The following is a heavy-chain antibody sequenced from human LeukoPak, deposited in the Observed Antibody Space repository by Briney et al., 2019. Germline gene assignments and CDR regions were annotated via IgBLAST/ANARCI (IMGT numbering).Heavy chain of an antibody. D-gene: IGHD6-19*01. Sequence: SETLSLTCAVYGGSFSGYYWSWIRQPPGKGLEWIGEINHSGSTNYNPSLKSRVTISVDTSKHQFSLKLTSVTAADTAVYYCAGRQWLVTDFDYWGQGTLVTVSS. CDR2: INHSGST. V-gene: IGHV4-34*01. CDR1: GGSFSGYY. CDR3: AGRQWLVTDFDY. J-gene: IGHJ4*02.